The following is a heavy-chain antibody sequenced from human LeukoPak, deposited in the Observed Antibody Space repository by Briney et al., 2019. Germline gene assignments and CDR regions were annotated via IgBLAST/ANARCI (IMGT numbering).Heavy chain of an antibody. D-gene: IGHD6-6*01. V-gene: IGHV3-23*01. CDR1: GFTFSNYA. J-gene: IGHJ6*03. Sequence: GGSLRLSCAASGFTFSNYAMSWVRQAPGKGLEWVSAISGSVGSTYYADSVKGRFTISRDNSKNTLYLQMNSLRAEDTAVYYCAKNRSIAARYYYMDVWGKGTTVTVSS. CDR3: AKNRSIAARYYYMDV. CDR2: ISGSVGST.